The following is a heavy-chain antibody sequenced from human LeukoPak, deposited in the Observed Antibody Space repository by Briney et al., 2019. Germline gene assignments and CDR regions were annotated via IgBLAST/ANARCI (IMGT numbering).Heavy chain of an antibody. CDR1: GGSISSYY. CDR2: IYTSGST. V-gene: IGHV4-4*07. J-gene: IGHJ5*02. Sequence: SETLSLTCTVSGGSISSYYWSWIRQPAGKGLEWIGRIYTSGSTNYNPSPKSRVTMSVDTSKNQFSLKLSSVTAADTAVYYCARDPSYSSSWXNWFXXXGQGTLVTVX. D-gene: IGHD6-13*01. CDR3: ARDPSYSSSWXNWFXX.